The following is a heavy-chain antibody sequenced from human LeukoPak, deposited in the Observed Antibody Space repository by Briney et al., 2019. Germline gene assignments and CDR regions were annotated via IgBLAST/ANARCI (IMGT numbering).Heavy chain of an antibody. CDR2: IWYDGSNK. CDR3: AREYCSGGSCYYYYGMDV. Sequence: GGSLRLSCAASGFTFSSYAMHWVRQAPGKGLEWVAVIWYDGSNKYYADSVKGRFTISRDNSKNTLYLQMNSLRAEDTAVYYCAREYCSGGSCYYYYGMDVWGQGTTVTVSS. J-gene: IGHJ6*02. CDR1: GFTFSSYA. D-gene: IGHD2-15*01. V-gene: IGHV3-33*08.